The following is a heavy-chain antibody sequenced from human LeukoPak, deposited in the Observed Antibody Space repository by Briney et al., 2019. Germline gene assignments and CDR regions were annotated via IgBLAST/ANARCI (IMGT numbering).Heavy chain of an antibody. CDR2: ISSSSSYI. D-gene: IGHD6-19*01. CDR1: GFTFSSYS. Sequence: PGGSLRLSCAASGFTFSSYSMNWVRQAPGKGLEWVSSISSSSSYIYYADSVKGRFTISRDNAKNSLYLQMNSLRAEDTAVYYCARGPRSSGWYYWFDPWGQGTLVTVSS. J-gene: IGHJ5*02. CDR3: ARGPRSSGWYYWFDP. V-gene: IGHV3-21*01.